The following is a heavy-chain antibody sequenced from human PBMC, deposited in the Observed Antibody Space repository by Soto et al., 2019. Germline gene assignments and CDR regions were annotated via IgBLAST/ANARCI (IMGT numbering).Heavy chain of an antibody. J-gene: IGHJ4*02. CDR1: GYTFTSYG. CDR3: ARGRYGDY. V-gene: IGHV1-18*01. Sequence: QVHLVQSGAEVKKPGASVKVSCKGSGYTFTSYGITWVRQAPGQGLEWMGWISAHNGNTDYAQKLQGRVTVTRDTSTSTAYMELRSLGSDHTAVYYCARGRYGDYWGQGALVTVSS. CDR2: ISAHNGNT. D-gene: IGHD1-1*01.